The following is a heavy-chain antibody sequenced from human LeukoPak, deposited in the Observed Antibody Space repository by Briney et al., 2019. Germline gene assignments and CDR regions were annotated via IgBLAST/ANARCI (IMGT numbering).Heavy chain of an antibody. D-gene: IGHD3-10*01. V-gene: IGHV4-39*07. CDR3: ARVGADSLEGALNWFDP. J-gene: IGHJ5*02. CDR2: IYYSGGT. Sequence: PSETLSLTCTVSGGSISSSSYYWGWIRQPPGKGLEWIGSIYYSGGTYYNPSLKSRVTISVDTSKNQFSLKLSSVTAADTAVYYCARVGADSLEGALNWFDPWGQGTLVTVFS. CDR1: GGSISSSSYY.